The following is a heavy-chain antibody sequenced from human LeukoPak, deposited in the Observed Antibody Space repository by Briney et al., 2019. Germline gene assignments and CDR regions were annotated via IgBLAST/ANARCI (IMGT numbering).Heavy chain of an antibody. J-gene: IGHJ4*02. CDR3: TSSSGGAYGNALDY. CDR2: IYPGDSDT. CDR1: EYPSPNYS. Sequence: HGESLKTPARFPEYPSPNYSSGGGRQMPGKGLEWMGIIYPGDSDTRYSPSFQGQVTISADKSISTANLQWSSLTASEAAIYCCTSSSGGAYGNALDYWGRGTLVTVSS. D-gene: IGHD3-10*01. V-gene: IGHV5-51*01.